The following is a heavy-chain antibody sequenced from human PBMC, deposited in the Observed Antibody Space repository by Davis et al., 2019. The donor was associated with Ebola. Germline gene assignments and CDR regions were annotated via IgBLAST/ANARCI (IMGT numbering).Heavy chain of an antibody. D-gene: IGHD6-13*01. CDR3: AKDIRSSSWYNYYYGMDV. CDR1: GFTFDDYA. V-gene: IGHV3-9*01. CDR2: ISWNSGSI. Sequence: SLKISCAASGFTFDDYAMHWVRQAPGKGLEWVSGISWNSGSIGYADSVKGRFTISRDNAKNSLYLQMNSLRAEDTALYYCAKDIRSSSWYNYYYGMDVWGKGTTVTVSS. J-gene: IGHJ6*04.